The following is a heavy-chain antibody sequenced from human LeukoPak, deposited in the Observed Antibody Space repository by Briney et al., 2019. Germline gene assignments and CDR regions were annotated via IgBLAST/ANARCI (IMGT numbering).Heavy chain of an antibody. Sequence: ASVKVSCKASGYTFTGYYMHWVRQAPGQGLEWMGWINPNSGGTNYAQKFQGRVTMTRDTSISTAYMGLSRLRSDDTAVYYCARGAKYQLLRELLVYWGQGTLVTVSS. J-gene: IGHJ4*02. CDR2: INPNSGGT. CDR1: GYTFTGYY. V-gene: IGHV1-2*02. D-gene: IGHD2-2*01. CDR3: ARGAKYQLLRELLVY.